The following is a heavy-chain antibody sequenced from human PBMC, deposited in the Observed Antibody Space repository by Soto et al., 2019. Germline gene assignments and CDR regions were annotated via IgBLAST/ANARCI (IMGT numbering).Heavy chain of an antibody. D-gene: IGHD4-17*01. V-gene: IGHV3-9*01. J-gene: IGHJ3*02. CDR3: AKALPLPDYGDHRSDAIDI. Sequence: GGSLRLSCAASGFTFDDYAMHWVRQAPGKGLEWVSGISWNSGSIGYADSVKGRFTISRDNAKNSLYLQMNSLRAEDTALYYCAKALPLPDYGDHRSDAIDIWGQGTMVTVSS. CDR2: ISWNSGSI. CDR1: GFTFDDYA.